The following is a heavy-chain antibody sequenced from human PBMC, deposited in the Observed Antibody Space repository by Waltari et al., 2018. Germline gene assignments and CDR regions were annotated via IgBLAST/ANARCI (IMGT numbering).Heavy chain of an antibody. CDR1: GYTFSNTW. J-gene: IGHJ3*01. CDR2: ILPEDSDT. V-gene: IGHV5-51*01. D-gene: IGHD3-10*01. Sequence: EVQLVQSGAEVKKAGESLTISCKGSGYTFSNTWIGWVRQMPGKGLGWMGIILPEDSDTRYSPSFEGHVTIAADTSISTTYLQWSSLKASDTAMYYCASRAAFDFWGQGTMVTVSS. CDR3: ASRAAFDF.